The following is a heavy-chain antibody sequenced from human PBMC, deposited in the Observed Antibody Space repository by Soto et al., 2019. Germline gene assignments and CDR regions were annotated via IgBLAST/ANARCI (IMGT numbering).Heavy chain of an antibody. Sequence: QVQLVQSGAEVKSPGASLKVSCEASGYTFTSFHMHWVRQAPGQGLEWMGVINPSGGGTTYAQKSQGRVTLTRDTSTSTVYMELSSLKSEDTAVYYCARASVTGRRFDYWGQGTLVIVSS. D-gene: IGHD6-19*01. V-gene: IGHV1-46*03. CDR2: INPSGGGT. CDR1: GYTFTSFH. CDR3: ARASVTGRRFDY. J-gene: IGHJ4*02.